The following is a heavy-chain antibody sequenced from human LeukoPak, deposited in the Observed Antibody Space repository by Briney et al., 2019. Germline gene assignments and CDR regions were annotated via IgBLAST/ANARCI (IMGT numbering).Heavy chain of an antibody. V-gene: IGHV3-33*01. D-gene: IGHD1-7*01. Sequence: GRSLRLSCAASGFTFSSYGMHWVRQAPGKGLEWVALIWSDGSSQSYADPVKGRFTISRDNSKDTLYLQMNSLRAEDTAVYYCASTNAYNRDYSYYYGMDVWGQGTTVTVSS. J-gene: IGHJ6*02. CDR2: IWSDGSSQ. CDR3: ASTNAYNRDYSYYYGMDV. CDR1: GFTFSSYG.